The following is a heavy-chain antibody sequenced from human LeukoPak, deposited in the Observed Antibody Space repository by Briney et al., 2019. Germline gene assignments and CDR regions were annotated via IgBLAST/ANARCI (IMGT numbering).Heavy chain of an antibody. J-gene: IGHJ4*02. CDR2: IYYSGST. CDR1: GGSISSGDYY. V-gene: IGHV4-31*03. CDR3: ARATDYSNYGYFDY. Sequence: SQTLSLTCTVSGGSISSGDYYWSWIRQHPGKGLEWIGYIYYSGSTYYNPSLKSRVTISVDTSKNQFSLKLSSVTAADTAVYYCARATDYSNYGYFDYWGQGTLVTVSS. D-gene: IGHD4-11*01.